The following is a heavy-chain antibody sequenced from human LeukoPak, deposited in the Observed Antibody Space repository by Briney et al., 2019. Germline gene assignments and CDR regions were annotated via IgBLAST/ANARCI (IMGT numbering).Heavy chain of an antibody. CDR1: GYSFTRNW. D-gene: IGHD4-23*01. Sequence: GESLKISCKGSGYSFTRNWIGWVRQMPGKGLEWMAIIYPGDSDTRYSPSFQGQVTISADKSINTAYLQWSSLKASDTAMYYCARRVVNNRNWYFDLWGRGTLVTVSS. J-gene: IGHJ2*01. CDR3: ARRVVNNRNWYFDL. V-gene: IGHV5-51*01. CDR2: IYPGDSDT.